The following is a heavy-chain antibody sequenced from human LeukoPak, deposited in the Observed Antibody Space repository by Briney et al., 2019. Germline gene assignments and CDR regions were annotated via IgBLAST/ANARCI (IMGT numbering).Heavy chain of an antibody. Sequence: SETLSLTCTVSGASISRAHYYWGWIRRPPGKGLEWIGAISESGTTYYNPTLYSRVAFSVDTSKNQFSLKVTSVTAADTAVYYCARNYGGNSGLDYWGQGTLVTVSS. D-gene: IGHD4-23*01. V-gene: IGHV4-39*01. J-gene: IGHJ4*02. CDR1: GASISRAHYY. CDR2: ISESGTT. CDR3: ARNYGGNSGLDY.